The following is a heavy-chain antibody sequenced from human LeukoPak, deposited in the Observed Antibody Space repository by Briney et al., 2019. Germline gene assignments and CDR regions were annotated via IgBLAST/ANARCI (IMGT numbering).Heavy chain of an antibody. CDR2: ISYSGST. CDR3: ARHSGSYYDDYDY. V-gene: IGHV4-59*08. D-gene: IGHD1-26*01. CDR1: GGSISRYY. Sequence: SETLSLTCTVSGGSISRYYWSWIRQPPGKGLEWIGYISYSGSTNYNPSLKSRVTISVDTSKNQFSLKLNSVTATDTAVYYCARHSGSYYDDYDYWGQGTLVTVSS. J-gene: IGHJ4*02.